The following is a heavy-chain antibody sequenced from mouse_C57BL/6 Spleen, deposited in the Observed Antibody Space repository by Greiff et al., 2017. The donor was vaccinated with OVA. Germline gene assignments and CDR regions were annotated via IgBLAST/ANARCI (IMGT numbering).Heavy chain of an antibody. D-gene: IGHD2-2*01. J-gene: IGHJ4*01. CDR1: GFTISSYA. Sequence: EVKLVESGEGLVKPGGSLKLSCAASGFTISSYAMSWVRQTPEKRLEWVAYISSGGDYIYYADTVKGRFTISRDNARNTLYLQMSSLKSEDTAMYYCTRGEGLGGYDRYYAMDYWGQGTSVTVSS. V-gene: IGHV5-9-1*02. CDR3: TRGEGLGGYDRYYAMDY. CDR2: ISSGGDYI.